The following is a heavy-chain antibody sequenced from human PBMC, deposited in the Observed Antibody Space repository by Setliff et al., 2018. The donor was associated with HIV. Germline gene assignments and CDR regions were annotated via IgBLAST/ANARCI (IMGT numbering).Heavy chain of an antibody. D-gene: IGHD3-22*01. CDR2: VYHSGNT. CDR1: GGFISTGGYS. CDR3: ARGGVYYYDSSGWSMDY. J-gene: IGHJ4*02. V-gene: IGHV4-30-2*01. Sequence: PSETLSLTCTVSGGFISTGGYSWSWIRQPPGKGLEWIGYVYHSGNTYYNPSLKSRVSISVDRSKNHFSLRLSSVTAADTAVYYCARGGVYYYDSSGWSMDYWGQGTLVTVSS.